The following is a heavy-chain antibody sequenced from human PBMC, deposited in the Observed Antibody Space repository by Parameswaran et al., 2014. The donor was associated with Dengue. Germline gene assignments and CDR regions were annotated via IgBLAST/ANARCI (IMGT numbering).Heavy chain of an antibody. V-gene: IGHV3-33*01. Sequence: VRQAPGKGLEWVAFIWYDGSKIHYADSVKGRFTISRDNSKNTLYLQMNNLRAEDTAVYYCTRDDAGVDYWGQGILVTVSS. D-gene: IGHD3-3*01. CDR2: IWYDGSKI. CDR3: TRDDAGVDY. J-gene: IGHJ4*02.